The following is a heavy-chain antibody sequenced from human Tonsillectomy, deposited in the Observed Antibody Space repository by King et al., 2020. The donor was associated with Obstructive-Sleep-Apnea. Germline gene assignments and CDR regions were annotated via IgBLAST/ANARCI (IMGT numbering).Heavy chain of an antibody. CDR2: INAGNGNT. J-gene: IGHJ4*02. CDR3: ARDVNTTYYYDSSGPAPFDY. D-gene: IGHD3-22*01. Sequence: VQLVQSGAEVKKPGASVKVSCKASGYTFTSYAMHWVRQAPGQRLEWMGWINAGNGNTKYSQKFQGRVTITRDTSASPAYMELSSLRSEDTVVYSWARDVNTTYYYDSSGPAPFDYWGQGTLVTVSS. V-gene: IGHV1-3*01. CDR1: GYTFTSYA.